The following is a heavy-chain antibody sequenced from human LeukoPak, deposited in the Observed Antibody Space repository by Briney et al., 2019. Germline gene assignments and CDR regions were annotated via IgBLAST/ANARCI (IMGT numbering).Heavy chain of an antibody. V-gene: IGHV1-18*04. J-gene: IGHJ4*02. Sequence: ASVTLTCKDSGYTFTSYGISWVRPPPGQGLDRMGWISAYNGNTNYAQKLQGRVTMTTDTSTSTAYMELRSLRSDDTVVYYCARSSSGWYGDYWGQGTLVTVSS. D-gene: IGHD6-19*01. CDR1: GYTFTSYG. CDR2: ISAYNGNT. CDR3: ARSSSGWYGDY.